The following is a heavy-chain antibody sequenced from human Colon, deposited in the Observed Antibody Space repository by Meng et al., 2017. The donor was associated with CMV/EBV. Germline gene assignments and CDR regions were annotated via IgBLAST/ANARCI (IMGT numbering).Heavy chain of an antibody. CDR3: ARSSRGPAAIRYYYYGMDV. D-gene: IGHD2-2*02. CDR2: ISAYNGNT. V-gene: IGHV1-18*01. J-gene: IGHJ6*02. Sequence: ASVKVSCKASGYTFTSYGISWVRQAPGQGLEWMGWISAYNGNTNYAQKFQGRVTITADKSTSTAYMELSSLRSEDTAVYYCARSSRGPAAIRYYYYGMDVWGQGTTVTVSS. CDR1: GYTFTSYG.